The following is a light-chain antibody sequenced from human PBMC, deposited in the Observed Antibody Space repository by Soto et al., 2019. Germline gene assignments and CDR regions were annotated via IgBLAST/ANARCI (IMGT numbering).Light chain of an antibody. J-gene: IGKJ4*01. CDR2: DAS. Sequence: EIVLTQSPATLSLSPGERATLSCRASQSVSSYLAWYQQKPGQAPRLRIYDASNRATGIPARFSGSGSGTDFTLTISSLEPDDVAVYYCQQRSDWPSTLGGGTKVQIK. V-gene: IGKV3-11*01. CDR1: QSVSSY. CDR3: QQRSDWPST.